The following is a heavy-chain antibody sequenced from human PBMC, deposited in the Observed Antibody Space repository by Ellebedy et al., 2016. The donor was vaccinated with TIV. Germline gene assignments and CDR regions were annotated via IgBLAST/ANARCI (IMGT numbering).Heavy chain of an antibody. J-gene: IGHJ4*02. Sequence: ASVKVSCKASGYTFTSYYMHWVRQAPGQGLEWMGGIIPIFGTANYAQKFQGRVTITADESTSTAYMELSSLRSEDTAVYYCARASVYGSSWYQYWGQGTLVTVSS. CDR3: ARASVYGSSWYQY. CDR1: GYTFTSYY. D-gene: IGHD6-13*01. V-gene: IGHV1-69*13. CDR2: IIPIFGTA.